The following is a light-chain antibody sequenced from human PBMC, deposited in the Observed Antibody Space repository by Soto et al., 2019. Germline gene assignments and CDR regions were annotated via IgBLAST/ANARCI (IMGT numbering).Light chain of an antibody. Sequence: QSVLTQPPSASGTPGQRVTISCSGSSSNIGSETVNWYQQVPGTAPKLLIYANNQRPSGVPDRFSVSKSATSASLPIGGLQSEDEADYYCAAWDDSLKGWVFGGGTKLTVL. CDR3: AAWDDSLKGWV. CDR2: ANN. J-gene: IGLJ3*02. CDR1: SSNIGSET. V-gene: IGLV1-44*01.